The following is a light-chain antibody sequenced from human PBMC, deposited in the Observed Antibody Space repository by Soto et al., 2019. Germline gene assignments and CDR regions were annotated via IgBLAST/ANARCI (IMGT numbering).Light chain of an antibody. V-gene: IGKV1-33*01. J-gene: IGKJ3*01. CDR2: DVF. CDR3: QQYDNLPFT. CDR1: QDISNY. Sequence: DIQMTQSPSSLSASVGDRVTITCQASQDISNYLNWYQQKPGKAPKLLIYDVFNLETGVPSRFSGSGCGTDFTFTISTLQPEDIATYYCQQYDNLPFTFGPGTKVDIK.